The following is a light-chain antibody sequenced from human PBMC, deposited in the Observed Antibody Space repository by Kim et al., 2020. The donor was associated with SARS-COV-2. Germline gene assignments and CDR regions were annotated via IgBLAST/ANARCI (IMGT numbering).Light chain of an antibody. J-gene: IGKJ5*01. CDR2: AAS. Sequence: ASVGVRVPLTCRARQGIYTHLAWFPQKPGEAPKSLIYAASTLQSGVPSRFSGSGSGTDFTLTISSLQPEDFATYYCEQYSTYPPAFCQGTRLEIK. CDR3: EQYSTYPPA. V-gene: IGKV1-16*01. CDR1: QGIYTH.